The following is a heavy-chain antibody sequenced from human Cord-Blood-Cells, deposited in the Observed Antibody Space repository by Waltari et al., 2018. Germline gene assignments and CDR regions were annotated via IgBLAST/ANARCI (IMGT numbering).Heavy chain of an antibody. CDR1: GGSVSRSNW. V-gene: IGHV4-4*02. J-gene: IGHJ2*01. CDR2: IYHSGST. CDR3: ARDHHLTGVWYFDL. Sequence: QVQLQESGPGLVKPSGHLSPTCAVSGGSVSRSNWWRWVRHPPGKGLELIGEIYHSGSTNYNPSLKSRVPISVVKSKNQFSLKLCSVTAADTAVYYCARDHHLTGVWYFDLWGRGTLVTVSS. D-gene: IGHD7-27*01.